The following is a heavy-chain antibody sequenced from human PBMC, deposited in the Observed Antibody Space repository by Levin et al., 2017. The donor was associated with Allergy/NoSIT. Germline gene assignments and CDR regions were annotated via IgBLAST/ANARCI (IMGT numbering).Heavy chain of an antibody. V-gene: IGHV4-31*03. CDR3: ARGLVVVAATPGWYFDL. CDR1: GGSISSGGYY. CDR2: IYYSGST. D-gene: IGHD2-15*01. J-gene: IGHJ2*01. Sequence: PSETLSLTCTVSGGSISSGGYYWSWIRQHPGKGLEWIGYIYYSGSTYYNPSLKSRVTISVDTSKNQFSLKLSSVTAADTAVYYCARGLVVVAATPGWYFDLWGRGTLVTVSS.